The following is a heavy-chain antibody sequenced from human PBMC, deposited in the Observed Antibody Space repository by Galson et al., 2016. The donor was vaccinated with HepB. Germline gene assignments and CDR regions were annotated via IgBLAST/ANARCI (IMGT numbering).Heavy chain of an antibody. D-gene: IGHD3-10*01. Sequence: SLRLSCAASGFRFSDYNMNWVRQAPGRGLEWVAYISASNGTIYYADSVKGRFTISRDNANNSLSLQMNSLRAEDTAFYYCARPYTYYFGSGSYFDVLHYGMDVWGQGTTVTVSS. CDR3: ARPYTYYFGSGSYFDVLHYGMDV. CDR2: ISASNGTI. J-gene: IGHJ6*02. CDR1: GFRFSDYN. V-gene: IGHV3-48*01.